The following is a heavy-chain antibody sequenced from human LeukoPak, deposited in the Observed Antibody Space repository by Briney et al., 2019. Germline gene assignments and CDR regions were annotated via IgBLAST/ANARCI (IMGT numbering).Heavy chain of an antibody. CDR1: GYTFTSYA. J-gene: IGHJ3*02. D-gene: IGHD2-15*01. CDR2: ISALNGKT. CDR3: ARELWCSGGNCYLNAFDI. V-gene: IGHV1-18*01. Sequence: ASVKVSCKTSGYTFTSYAIIWVRQAPGQGLEWMAYISALNGKTRFAQNIQGRVTLTTDTSTSTADMELRNLRYDDTAVYFCARELWCSGGNCYLNAFDIWGQGTMVTVFS.